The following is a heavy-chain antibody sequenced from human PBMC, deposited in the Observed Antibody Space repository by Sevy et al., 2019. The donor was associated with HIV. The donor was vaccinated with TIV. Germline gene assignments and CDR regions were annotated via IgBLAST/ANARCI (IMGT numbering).Heavy chain of an antibody. Sequence: ASVKVSCKASGYTFSDHFIHWVRQAPGQGLEWMGWINPNSGDTKYALNFHGRVTLTRDTSIGSGYMELTSLRSDDTAVYYCATHGGYRYGSLLDYWGQGTLVTVSS. V-gene: IGHV1-2*02. CDR3: ATHGGYRYGSLLDY. CDR1: GYTFSDHF. CDR2: INPNSGDT. J-gene: IGHJ4*02. D-gene: IGHD5-18*01.